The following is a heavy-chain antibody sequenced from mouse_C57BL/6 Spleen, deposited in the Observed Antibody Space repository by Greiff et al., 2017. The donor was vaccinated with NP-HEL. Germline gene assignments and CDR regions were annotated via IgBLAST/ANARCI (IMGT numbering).Heavy chain of an antibody. D-gene: IGHD2-3*01. J-gene: IGHJ3*01. CDR3: TIIYDGSLTWFAY. V-gene: IGHV14-1*01. CDR2: IDPEDGDT. Sequence: EVKLQQSGAELVRPGASVKLSCTASGFNIKDYYMHWVKQRPEQGLEWIGRIDPEDGDTEYAPKFQGKATMTADTSSNTAYLQLSSLTSADTAVYYCTIIYDGSLTWFAYWGQGTLVTVSA. CDR1: GFNIKDYY.